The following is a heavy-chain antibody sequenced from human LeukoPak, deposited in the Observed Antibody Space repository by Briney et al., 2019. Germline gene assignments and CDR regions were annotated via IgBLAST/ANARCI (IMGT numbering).Heavy chain of an antibody. CDR3: ARDSGYCSGGSCYSHSNWFDP. Sequence: SETLSLTCTVSGGSISSYYWSWIRQSAGKGLEWIGRIYTSGSTNYNPSLKSRVTMSVDTSKNQFSLKLSSVTAADTAVYYCARDSGYCSGGSCYSHSNWFDPWGQGTLVTVSS. D-gene: IGHD2-15*01. J-gene: IGHJ5*02. V-gene: IGHV4-4*07. CDR1: GGSISSYY. CDR2: IYTSGST.